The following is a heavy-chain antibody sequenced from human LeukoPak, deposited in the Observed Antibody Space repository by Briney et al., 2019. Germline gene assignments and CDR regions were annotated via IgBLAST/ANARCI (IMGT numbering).Heavy chain of an antibody. CDR1: GFTFSSYG. Sequence: GSLRLSCAASGFTFSSYGMHWVRQAPGKGLEWVAFIRHDGSNKYYADSVKGRFTISRDNSKNTLYLQMNSLRAEDTAVYYCAKDREIAARPRYYFDYWGQGTLVTVSS. J-gene: IGHJ4*02. D-gene: IGHD6-6*01. V-gene: IGHV3-30*02. CDR3: AKDREIAARPRYYFDY. CDR2: IRHDGSNK.